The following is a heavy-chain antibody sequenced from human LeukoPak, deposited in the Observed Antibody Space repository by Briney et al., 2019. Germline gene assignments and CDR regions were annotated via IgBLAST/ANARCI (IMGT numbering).Heavy chain of an antibody. CDR2: IYYSGST. CDR3: ARDSGPGDTAMDY. Sequence: SETLSLTCTVSGGSISSSSYYWGWIRQPPGKGLEWIGSIYYSGSTYYNPSLKSRVTISVDTSKNQFSLKLSSVTAADTAVYYCARDSGPGDTAMDYWGQGTLVTVSS. CDR1: GGSISSSSYY. D-gene: IGHD5-18*01. J-gene: IGHJ4*02. V-gene: IGHV4-39*07.